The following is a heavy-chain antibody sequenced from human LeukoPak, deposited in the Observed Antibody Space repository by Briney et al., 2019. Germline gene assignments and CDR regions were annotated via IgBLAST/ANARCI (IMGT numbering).Heavy chain of an antibody. CDR1: GYSFTSYW. Sequence: GESLKIPCKGSGYSFTSYWIDWLRQMPGNGLEWMGIIYPGDSDTRYSTSFQGQVTISADKSISIAYLQWSSLKASDTAMYYCARSIAEAGTNAFDIWGQGTMVTVSS. J-gene: IGHJ3*02. CDR3: ARSIAEAGTNAFDI. CDR2: IYPGDSDT. V-gene: IGHV5-51*01. D-gene: IGHD6-13*01.